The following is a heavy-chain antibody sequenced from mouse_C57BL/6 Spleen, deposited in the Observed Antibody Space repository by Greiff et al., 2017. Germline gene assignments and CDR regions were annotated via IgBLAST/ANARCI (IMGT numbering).Heavy chain of an antibody. J-gene: IGHJ2*01. V-gene: IGHV1-50*01. D-gene: IGHD1-1*01. CDR3: ARSSRNLDY. CDR2: IDPSDSYT. CDR1: GYTFTSYW. Sequence: QVQLQQPGAELVKPGASVKLSCKASGYTFTSYWMQWVKQRPGQGLEWIGEIDPSDSYTNYNQKFKGKATLTVDTSSSTAYMQLSSLTSEDSAVYYCARSSRNLDYWGQGTTLTVSS.